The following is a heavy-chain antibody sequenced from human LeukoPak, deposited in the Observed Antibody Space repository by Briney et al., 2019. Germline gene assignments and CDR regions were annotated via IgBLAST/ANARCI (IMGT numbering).Heavy chain of an antibody. D-gene: IGHD4-23*01. V-gene: IGHV3-33*01. J-gene: IGHJ4*02. CDR1: GFTFSSYD. CDR3: AREELNSLDC. Sequence: PGRSLRLSCAASGFTFSSYDMHWVRQAPGKGLGWVAVIWSDGSYRYYGDSVKGRFTISRDNSKNTLYLQMNSLRAEDTAVYYCAREELNSLDCWGQGTLVTVSS. CDR2: IWSDGSYR.